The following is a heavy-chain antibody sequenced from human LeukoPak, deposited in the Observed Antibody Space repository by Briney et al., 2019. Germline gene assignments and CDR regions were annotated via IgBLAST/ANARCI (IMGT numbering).Heavy chain of an antibody. CDR2: IRQDGSEK. CDR1: GFTFSRYW. V-gene: IGHV3-7*03. CDR3: ARFTPAETIP. D-gene: IGHD1-1*01. Sequence: GGSLRLSCAASGFTFSRYWMSWVRQAPGKGLEWVANIRQDGSEKYYVDSVKGRFTISRDNAKNSLYLQMNSLRAEDTAVYYCARFTPAETIPWGQGTLVTVSS. J-gene: IGHJ5*02.